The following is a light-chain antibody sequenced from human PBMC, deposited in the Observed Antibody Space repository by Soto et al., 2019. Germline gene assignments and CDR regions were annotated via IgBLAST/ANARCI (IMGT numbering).Light chain of an antibody. J-gene: IGKJ3*01. CDR3: QQHSTWPPT. V-gene: IGKV3-11*01. CDR2: DAS. CDR1: QGVSSY. Sequence: EMVLTQSPATRSLSPGARATLSCRASQGVSSYLAWYHQKPGQATRLLIYDASNRATGIPARFSGIGSGTDFTLTISTLEHEDFAVDYCQQHSTWPPTFGPGTNVDIK.